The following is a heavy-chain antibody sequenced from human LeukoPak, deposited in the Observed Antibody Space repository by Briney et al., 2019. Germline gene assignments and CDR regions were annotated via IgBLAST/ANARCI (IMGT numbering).Heavy chain of an antibody. V-gene: IGHV3-48*03. CDR3: AELGITMIGGV. D-gene: IGHD3-10*02. CDR2: ISSSGSTI. J-gene: IGHJ6*04. CDR1: GFTFSSYE. Sequence: GGSLRLSCAASGFTFSSYEMNWVRQAPGKGLEWVSYISSSGSTIYYADSVKGRFTISRDNPKNSPYLQMNSLRAEDTAVYYCAELGITMIGGVWGKGTTVTTSS.